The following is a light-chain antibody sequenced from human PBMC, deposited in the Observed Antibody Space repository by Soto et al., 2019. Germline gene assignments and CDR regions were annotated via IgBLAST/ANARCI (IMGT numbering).Light chain of an antibody. Sequence: QAVVTQAPSLSVSPGGTVTLTCASTPGAVTSGYYPDRFQQKPGQAPRALIYSTSNKHSWTPARFSGSLLGGKAALTLSGVRPEDEAEYYCRLYYGGAQPDVVFGGGTKLTVL. J-gene: IGLJ2*01. CDR3: RLYYGGAQPDVV. CDR2: STS. CDR1: PGAVTSGYY. V-gene: IGLV7-43*01.